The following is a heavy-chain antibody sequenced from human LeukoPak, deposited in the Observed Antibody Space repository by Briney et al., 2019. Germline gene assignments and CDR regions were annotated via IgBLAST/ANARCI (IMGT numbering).Heavy chain of an antibody. V-gene: IGHV4-39*07. Sequence: SETLSLTCTVSGGSISSNSYYWGWIRQPPGKGLEWIGSIYHSGSTYYNPSLKSRVTISVDTSKNQFSLKLSSVTAADTAVYYCAKYLSPGTYDYWGQGTLVTVSS. CDR2: IYHSGST. CDR1: GGSISSNSYY. D-gene: IGHD1-1*01. J-gene: IGHJ4*02. CDR3: AKYLSPGTYDY.